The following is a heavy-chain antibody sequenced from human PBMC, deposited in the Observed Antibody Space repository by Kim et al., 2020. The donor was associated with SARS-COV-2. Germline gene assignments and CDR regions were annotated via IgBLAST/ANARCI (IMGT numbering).Heavy chain of an antibody. J-gene: IGHJ5*02. V-gene: IGHV3-66*01. D-gene: IGHD2-21*01. CDR3: ARSRWGFTS. Sequence: GNTFYSESGGGRFTISRDNSKNTVYLQMNSLRAEDTALYYCARSRWGFTSWGQGTLVTVSS. CDR2: GNT.